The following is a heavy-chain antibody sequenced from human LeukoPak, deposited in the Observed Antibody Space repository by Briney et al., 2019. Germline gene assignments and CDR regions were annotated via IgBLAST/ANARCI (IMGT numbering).Heavy chain of an antibody. Sequence: PGGSLRLSCAASGFTFSSYSMSWVRQAPGKGLEWVSVISGSGGSTNYADSVKGGVTISRENSKNTLYLQMYSLRAEETAVYYCAKSIRFPVTPNYFDSWGQRTLVTVSS. CDR3: AKSIRFPVTPNYFDS. CDR2: ISGSGGST. D-gene: IGHD4-11*01. V-gene: IGHV3-23*01. J-gene: IGHJ4*02. CDR1: GFTFSSYS.